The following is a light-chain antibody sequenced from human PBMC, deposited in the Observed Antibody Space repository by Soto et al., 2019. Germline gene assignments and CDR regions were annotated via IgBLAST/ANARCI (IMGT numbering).Light chain of an antibody. Sequence: EIVLTQSPGGLSVSPGERATLCCRASQSVSNNYLAWYQQKPGQAPRLLIYGASNRATGIPARFSGSGSGTDFTLTISSLEPEDFAVYYCQQRSNWPPTWTFGQGTRLEIK. J-gene: IGKJ5*01. CDR3: QQRSNWPPTWT. V-gene: IGKV3-11*01. CDR1: QSVSNNY. CDR2: GAS.